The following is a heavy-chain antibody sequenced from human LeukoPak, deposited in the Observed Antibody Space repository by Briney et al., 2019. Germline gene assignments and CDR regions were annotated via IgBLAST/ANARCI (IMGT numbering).Heavy chain of an antibody. CDR2: ISGSGGST. CDR1: GFTFSSYS. J-gene: IGHJ4*02. D-gene: IGHD3-16*01. CDR3: AKDGTYDLIHY. V-gene: IGHV3-23*01. Sequence: PGGSLRLSCAASGFTFSSYSMNWVRQAPGKGLEWVSAISGSGGSTYYADSVKGRFTISRDNSKNTLYLQMNSLRAEDTAVYYCAKDGTYDLIHYWGQGTLVTVSS.